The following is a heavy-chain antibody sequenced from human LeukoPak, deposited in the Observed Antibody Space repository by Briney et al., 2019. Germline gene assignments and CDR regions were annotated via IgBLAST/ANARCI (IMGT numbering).Heavy chain of an antibody. CDR2: ISTSSSYI. Sequence: GGSLRLSCAASGFTFSSYEMNWVRQAPGKGLEWVSYISTSSSYIYYADSVKGRFTISRDNAKNSLYLQMNSLRAEDTAVYYCARVPRSNWNEYWGQGTLVTVSS. V-gene: IGHV3-21*05. J-gene: IGHJ4*02. CDR3: ARVPRSNWNEY. D-gene: IGHD1-1*01. CDR1: GFTFSSYE.